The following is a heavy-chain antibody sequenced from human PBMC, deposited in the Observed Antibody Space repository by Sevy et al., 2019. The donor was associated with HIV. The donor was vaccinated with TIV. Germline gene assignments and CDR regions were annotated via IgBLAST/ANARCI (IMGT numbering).Heavy chain of an antibody. CDR1: GYTFTSYG. V-gene: IGHV1-18*04. J-gene: IGHJ4*02. Sequence: ASVKVSCKASGYTFTSYGISWVRQAPGQGLEWMGWISAYNGNTNYAQKLQGRVTMTTDTSTSTAYMELRSLRSDDTAMYYCARETYSGCYFDYWGQGTLVTVSS. CDR3: ARETYSGCYFDY. D-gene: IGHD1-26*01. CDR2: ISAYNGNT.